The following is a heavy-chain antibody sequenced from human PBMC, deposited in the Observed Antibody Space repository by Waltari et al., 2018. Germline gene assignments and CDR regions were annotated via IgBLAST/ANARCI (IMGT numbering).Heavy chain of an antibody. D-gene: IGHD1-26*01. CDR1: TFSSYW. CDR2: IKQDGSEK. J-gene: IGHJ3*02. V-gene: IGHV3-7*01. Sequence: TFSSYWMSWVRQAPGKGLEWVANIKQDGSEKYYVDSVKGRFTISRDNAKNSLYLQMNSLRAEDTAVYYCARDRWELLREYAFDIWGQGTMVTVSS. CDR3: ARDRWELLREYAFDI.